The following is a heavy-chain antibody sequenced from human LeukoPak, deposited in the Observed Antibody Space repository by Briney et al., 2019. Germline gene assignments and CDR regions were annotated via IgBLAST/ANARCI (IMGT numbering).Heavy chain of an antibody. CDR2: LNWNGATT. CDR3: ARVTQYSSSSGWFDP. J-gene: IGHJ5*02. D-gene: IGHD6-6*01. CDR1: GFTFSDYG. Sequence: GGSLRLYCAASGFTFSDYGMSWVRQAPGKGLEWVSGLNWNGATTHYADSVKGRFTISRDNAKNSLYLQMSNVRDEDTALYYCARVTQYSSSSGWFDPWGQGTLVTVSS. V-gene: IGHV3-20*04.